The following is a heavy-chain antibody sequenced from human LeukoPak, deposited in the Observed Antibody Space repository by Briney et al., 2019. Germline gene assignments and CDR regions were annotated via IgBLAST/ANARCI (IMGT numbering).Heavy chain of an antibody. CDR1: GFTFNYNA. D-gene: IGHD1-26*01. V-gene: IGHV3-23*01. CDR2: IDGVGTGA. J-gene: IGHJ4*02. CDR3: ARGFTDGSQQFDY. Sequence: GASLRLSCAASGFTFNYNAMSWVRQAPGKGLRWVSTIDGVGTGAYYAASVKGRFTISRDNSKNTLYLQMNSLRAEDTAVYYCARGFTDGSQQFDYWGQGTLVTVSS.